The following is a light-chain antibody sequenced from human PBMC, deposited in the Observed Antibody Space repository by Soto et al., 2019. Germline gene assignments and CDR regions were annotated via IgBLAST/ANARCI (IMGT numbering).Light chain of an antibody. CDR2: EVT. CDR1: SSDVGGYDY. Sequence: QSVLTQPASVSGSPGQSIAISCTGTSSDVGGYDYVSWYQQHPDKAPKLMIYEVTKRPPGVSNRFSGSKSGNTASLTISGLQPEDEADYYCSSHTSGSTRVFGSGTKVTV. J-gene: IGLJ1*01. CDR3: SSHTSGSTRV. V-gene: IGLV2-14*01.